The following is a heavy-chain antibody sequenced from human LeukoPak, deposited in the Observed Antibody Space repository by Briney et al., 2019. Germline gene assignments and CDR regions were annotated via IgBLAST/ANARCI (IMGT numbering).Heavy chain of an antibody. Sequence: GGSLRLSCAASGFTFSSYAMSWVRQAPGKGLEWVSAVSGSGGTTYYADSVKGRFTISRDNSKNTLYLQMNSLRVEDTAVYYCAKDKGYSSSWHRSPLGDYWGQGTLVTVSS. D-gene: IGHD6-13*01. CDR2: VSGSGGTT. J-gene: IGHJ4*02. CDR1: GFTFSSYA. CDR3: AKDKGYSSSWHRSPLGDY. V-gene: IGHV3-23*01.